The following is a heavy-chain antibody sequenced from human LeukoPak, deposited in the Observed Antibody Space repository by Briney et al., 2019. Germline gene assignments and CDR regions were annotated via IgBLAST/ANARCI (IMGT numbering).Heavy chain of an antibody. D-gene: IGHD2-15*01. CDR1: GFTVSSNY. V-gene: IGHV3-53*01. J-gene: IGHJ4*02. CDR3: ARDHPHGQGGTPN. CDR2: IYSGGST. Sequence: GGSLRLSCAASGFTVSSNYMSWVRQAPGKGVEWVSVIYSGGSTNYADSVKGRFTISRDNSKNTLYLQMNSLRAEDTAVYYCARDHPHGQGGTPNWGQGTLVTVSS.